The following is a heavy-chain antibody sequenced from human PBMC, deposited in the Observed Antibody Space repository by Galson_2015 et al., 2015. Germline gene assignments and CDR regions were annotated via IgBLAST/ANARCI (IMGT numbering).Heavy chain of an antibody. J-gene: IGHJ4*02. Sequence: SVKVSCKASGYTFTSYAMHWVRQAPGQRLEWMGWINAGNGNTKYSQKFQGRVTITRDTSASTAYMELSSLRSEDTAVYYCAREAGGYGGYYFDYWGQGTLVTVSS. V-gene: IGHV1-3*01. CDR1: GYTFTSYA. CDR2: INAGNGNT. D-gene: IGHD3-10*01. CDR3: AREAGGYGGYYFDY.